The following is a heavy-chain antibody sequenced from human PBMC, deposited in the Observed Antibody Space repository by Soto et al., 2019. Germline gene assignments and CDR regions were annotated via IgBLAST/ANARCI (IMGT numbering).Heavy chain of an antibody. CDR2: IYYSGST. Sequence: SETLSLTCTVSGGSVSSGIYYWSWIRQPPGKGLEWIGYIYYSGSTNYNPSLKSRVTISVDTSKNQFSLKLSSVTAADTAVYYCATAYCSSTSCYLPPQDYWGQGTLVTGSA. V-gene: IGHV4-61*01. CDR1: GGSVSSGIYY. D-gene: IGHD2-2*01. CDR3: ATAYCSSTSCYLPPQDY. J-gene: IGHJ4*02.